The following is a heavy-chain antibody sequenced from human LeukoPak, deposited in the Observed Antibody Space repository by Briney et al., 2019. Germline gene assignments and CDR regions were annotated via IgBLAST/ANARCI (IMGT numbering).Heavy chain of an antibody. CDR2: ISGSGGST. Sequence: PGGSLRLSCAASGFTFSSYAMSWVRQTPGKGLEWVSAISGSGGSTYYADSVKGRFTISRDNSKNTLYLQMNSLRAEDTAVYYCAKDPELRYSHDFDYWGQGTLVTVSS. CDR1: GFTFSSYA. D-gene: IGHD3-9*01. J-gene: IGHJ4*02. CDR3: AKDPELRYSHDFDY. V-gene: IGHV3-23*01.